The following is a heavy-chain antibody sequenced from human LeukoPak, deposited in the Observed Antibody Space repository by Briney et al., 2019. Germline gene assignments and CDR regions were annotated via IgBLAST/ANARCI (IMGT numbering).Heavy chain of an antibody. CDR1: GFTFSSYG. Sequence: GGSLRLSCAASGFTFSSYGMHWVRQAPGKGLEWVAVIWYDGSNKYYPDSVQGRFTISRDNSKNTLYPQVNSLRAEDTAVYYCARDRSMSGWYIDLWGRGTLVTVSS. CDR3: ARDRSMSGWYIDL. CDR2: IWYDGSNK. J-gene: IGHJ2*01. D-gene: IGHD2/OR15-2a*01. V-gene: IGHV3-33*01.